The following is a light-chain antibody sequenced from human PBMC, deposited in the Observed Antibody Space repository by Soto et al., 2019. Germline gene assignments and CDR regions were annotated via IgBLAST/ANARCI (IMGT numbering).Light chain of an antibody. Sequence: DIQMTQSPATLSGSVGDRVTITCRASQTISSWLAWYQQKPGKAPKLLIYKASTLKSGVPSRFSGSGSGTDFTLTISNLQPEDFATYYCQQANNFPRTFGQGTKVDIK. CDR2: KAS. J-gene: IGKJ1*01. CDR3: QQANNFPRT. CDR1: QTISSW. V-gene: IGKV1-5*03.